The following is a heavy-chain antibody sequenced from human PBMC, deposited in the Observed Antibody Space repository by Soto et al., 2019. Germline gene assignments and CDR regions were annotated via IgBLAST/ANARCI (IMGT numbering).Heavy chain of an antibody. Sequence: EVQLVESGGGLVQPGGSLRLSCAASGFTFSSYWMSCVRQAPGKGLEWVANIRQDGSDKYYVDSVKGRFTISRDNSKNSLYLQMNSLRAEDTAIYYCASPQQWLGQRGDFDYWGQGTLVTVSS. J-gene: IGHJ4*02. CDR1: GFTFSSYW. V-gene: IGHV3-7*05. CDR3: ASPQQWLGQRGDFDY. D-gene: IGHD6-19*01. CDR2: IRQDGSDK.